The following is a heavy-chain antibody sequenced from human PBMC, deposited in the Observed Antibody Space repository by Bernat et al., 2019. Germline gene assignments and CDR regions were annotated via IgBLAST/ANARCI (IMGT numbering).Heavy chain of an antibody. CDR2: MNPNSGNT. J-gene: IGHJ4*02. Sequence: QVQLVQSGAEVKKPGASVKVSCKASGYTFTSYDINWVRQATGQGLEWMGWMNPNSGNTGYAQKFQGRVTMTRNTSTSTVYMELSSLRSEDTAVYYCARDHPYYDFWSGPRYYFDYWGQGTLVTVSS. CDR3: ARDHPYYDFWSGPRYYFDY. V-gene: IGHV1-8*01. CDR1: GYTFTSYD. D-gene: IGHD3-3*01.